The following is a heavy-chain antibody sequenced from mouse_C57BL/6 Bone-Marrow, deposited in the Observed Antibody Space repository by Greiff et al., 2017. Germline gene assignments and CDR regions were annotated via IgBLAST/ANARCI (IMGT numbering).Heavy chain of an antibody. CDR2: IDPSDSYT. CDR3: ARSEWSYAMDY. CDR1: GYTFTSYW. J-gene: IGHJ4*01. D-gene: IGHD1-1*02. V-gene: IGHV1-50*01. Sequence: QVQLQQPGAELVKPGASVKLSCKASGYTFTSYWMQWVKQRPGQGLEWIGEIDPSDSYTNYNQKFKGKATLTVDTSSSTAYMQLSSLTSEDSAVYYCARSEWSYAMDYWCQGTSVTVSS.